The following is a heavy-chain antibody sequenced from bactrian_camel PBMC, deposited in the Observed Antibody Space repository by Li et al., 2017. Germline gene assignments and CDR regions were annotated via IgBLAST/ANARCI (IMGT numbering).Heavy chain of an antibody. CDR1: GITLSSTD. Sequence: VQLVESGGGVVQPGGSRRLSCVASGITLSSTDMSWVRQSPGKGLEWASSISRDGGTTYYADAKKGRFTISRDNAKNTLYLQMNSLNTEDTAIYYCTRDAAGNYYGSDYWGKGTQVTVS. D-gene: IGHD6*01. V-gene: IGHV3S40*01. J-gene: IGHJ7*01. CDR2: ISRDGGTT.